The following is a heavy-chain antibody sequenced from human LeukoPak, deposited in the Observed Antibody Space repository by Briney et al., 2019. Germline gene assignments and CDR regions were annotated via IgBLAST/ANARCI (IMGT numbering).Heavy chain of an antibody. CDR1: GYTFTSYY. J-gene: IGHJ4*02. V-gene: IGHV1-46*01. D-gene: IGHD2-2*01. Sequence: ASVKVSCKASGYTFTSYYMHWVRQAPGQGLEWMGIINPSGGSTSYAQKFQGRVTMTRDTSTSTVYMELSSLRSDDTAVYYCARDLASGPAAIPFFDYWGQGTLVTVSS. CDR2: INPSGGST. CDR3: ARDLASGPAAIPFFDY.